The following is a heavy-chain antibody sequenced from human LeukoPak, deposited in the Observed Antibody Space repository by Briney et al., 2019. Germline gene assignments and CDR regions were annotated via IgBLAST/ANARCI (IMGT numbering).Heavy chain of an antibody. D-gene: IGHD3-22*01. J-gene: IGHJ5*02. CDR1: GYTFTSYA. V-gene: IGHV1-3*01. CDR3: ARDSTYYYDSSGYFP. CDR2: INAGNGNT. Sequence: ASVKVSCKASGYTFTSYAMHWVRQAPGQRLEWKGWINAGNGNTKYSQKFQGRVTITRDTSASTAYMELSSLRSEDTAVYYCARDSTYYYDSSGYFPWGQGTLVTVSS.